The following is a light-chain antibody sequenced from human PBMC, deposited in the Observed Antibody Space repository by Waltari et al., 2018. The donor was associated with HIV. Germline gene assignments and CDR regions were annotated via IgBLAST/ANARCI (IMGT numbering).Light chain of an antibody. CDR2: DVD. V-gene: IGLV2-14*03. CDR1: DSDFGLYNF. Sequence: AVTQPASVSGLPGQSTTISCTGGDSDFGLYNFVSWYQQHSGKPPKLILYDVDSRSSGVSARFSGSMSGNTASLTISGLRAEDEAHYYCASFTGDNTVMFGGGTEVTVL. J-gene: IGLJ3*02. CDR3: ASFTGDNTVM.